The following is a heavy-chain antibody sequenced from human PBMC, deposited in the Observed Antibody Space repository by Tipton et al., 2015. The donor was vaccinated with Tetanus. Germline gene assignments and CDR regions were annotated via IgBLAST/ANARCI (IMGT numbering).Heavy chain of an antibody. J-gene: IGHJ4*02. Sequence: SLRLSCVASGYSFRNNGMHWVRQAPGKGLEWVAVISNDASHIYYADSVRGRFTMSRENNKNTVHLQMNSLRPDDTAVYYCARDRHSYDSSGYYLSDNWGQGTLVTVS. D-gene: IGHD3-22*01. CDR1: GYSFRNNG. V-gene: IGHV3-30*03. CDR2: ISNDASHI. CDR3: ARDRHSYDSSGYYLSDN.